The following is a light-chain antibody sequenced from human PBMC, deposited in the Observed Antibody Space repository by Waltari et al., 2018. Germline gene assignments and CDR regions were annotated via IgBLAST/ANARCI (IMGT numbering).Light chain of an antibody. Sequence: SASWIVANTYLVWYQQKFGQAPRLLIYATSSRATDIPERFTGSGSGTDFTRTIDMLEPGDSAVYYCQQFGGSPMYTFGQGTKLEV. CDR2: ATS. CDR3: QQFGGSPMYT. CDR1: WIVANTY. J-gene: IGKJ2*01. V-gene: IGKV3-20*01.